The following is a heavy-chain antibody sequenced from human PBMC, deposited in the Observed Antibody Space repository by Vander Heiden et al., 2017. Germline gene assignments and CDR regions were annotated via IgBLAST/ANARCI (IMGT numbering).Heavy chain of an antibody. Sequence: MKLLGSGGGLVQPGGSLSLPCAASEFTFRTSAMSWVRQAPGQGLGWVSTISPSGRSTYYADSVEGRFTISRGNSKNTLSLQMNSLRAEDTAVYYCARGNDYSNFDWFFDLWGRGTLITVSS. CDR2: ISPSGRST. J-gene: IGHJ2*01. CDR1: EFTFRTSA. CDR3: ARGNDYSNFDWFFDL. D-gene: IGHD4-4*01. V-gene: IGHV3-23*01.